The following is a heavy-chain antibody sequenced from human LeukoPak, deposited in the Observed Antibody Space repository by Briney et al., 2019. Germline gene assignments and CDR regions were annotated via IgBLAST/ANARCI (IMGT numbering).Heavy chain of an antibody. Sequence: LGESLKISCKASGYIFTTYWIGWVRQMPGKGLEWMGIIFPVDSDTRYSPSFQGQVTISADKSINTAYLQWSSLKASDTAMYYCASRVVTPDAFDVWGLGTVVTVSS. J-gene: IGHJ3*01. CDR2: IFPVDSDT. D-gene: IGHD4-23*01. CDR1: GYIFTTYW. V-gene: IGHV5-51*01. CDR3: ASRVVTPDAFDV.